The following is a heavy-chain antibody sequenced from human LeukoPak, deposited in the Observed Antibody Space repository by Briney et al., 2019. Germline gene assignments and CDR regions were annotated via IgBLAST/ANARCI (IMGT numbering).Heavy chain of an antibody. J-gene: IGHJ3*02. Sequence: GGSLRLSCAASGFTVSSNYMSWVRQAPGRGLEWVSVIYSGGSTYYADSVKGRFTISRDNSKNTLYLQMNSLRAEDTAVYYCARDSSGDAFDIWGQGTMVTVSS. CDR3: ARDSSGDAFDI. CDR2: IYSGGST. CDR1: GFTVSSNY. D-gene: IGHD6-25*01. V-gene: IGHV3-53*01.